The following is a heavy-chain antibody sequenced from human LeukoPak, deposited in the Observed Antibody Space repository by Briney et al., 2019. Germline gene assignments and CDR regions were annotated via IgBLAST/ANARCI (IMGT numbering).Heavy chain of an antibody. CDR1: GGSVTSSNW. Sequence: PSGTLSLTCAVSGGSVTSSNWWSWVRQPPGKGLEWIGEIYHSGSTNYNPSLKSRVTISVDTSKNQFSLKLSSVTAADTAVYYCARDFQQLRIYYFDYWGQGSLVTVSS. CDR2: IYHSGST. CDR3: ARDFQQLRIYYFDY. V-gene: IGHV4-4*02. D-gene: IGHD6-13*01. J-gene: IGHJ4*02.